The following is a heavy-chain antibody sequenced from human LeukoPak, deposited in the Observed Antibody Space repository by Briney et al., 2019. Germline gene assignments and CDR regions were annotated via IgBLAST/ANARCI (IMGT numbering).Heavy chain of an antibody. CDR2: ISVSGNT. Sequence: GGSLRLSCAASGFTLSSYAMSWVRQAPGKGLEWVSAISVSGNTYHADSVKGRFTISRDSSKNTLNLQMNSLRAEDTAVYYCARAGIAVADYYYYMDVWGKGTTVTISS. D-gene: IGHD6-19*01. J-gene: IGHJ6*03. V-gene: IGHV3-23*01. CDR3: ARAGIAVADYYYYMDV. CDR1: GFTLSSYA.